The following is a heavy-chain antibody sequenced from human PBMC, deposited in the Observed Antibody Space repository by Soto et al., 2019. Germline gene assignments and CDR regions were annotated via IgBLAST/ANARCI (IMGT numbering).Heavy chain of an antibody. CDR2: ISGSGGST. CDR3: AYSSTPFDY. D-gene: IGHD6-13*01. J-gene: IGHJ4*02. Sequence: GALRLSCAACGLNFRSYGISWVRQAPGKGLEWVSAISGSGGSTYYADSVKGRFTISRDNSKNTLYLQMNSLRAEDTAVYYCAYSSTPFDYWGQGTLVTVSS. V-gene: IGHV3-23*01. CDR1: GLNFRSYG.